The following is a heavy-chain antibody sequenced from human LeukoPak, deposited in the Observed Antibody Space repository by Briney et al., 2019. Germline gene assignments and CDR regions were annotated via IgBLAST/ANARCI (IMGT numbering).Heavy chain of an antibody. D-gene: IGHD1-1*01. Sequence: PGGSLRLSCGASGFTFSSYAMSWVRQAPGKGLEWVSSISGNGDDTAYADSVKGRCNISRDTSKNAVYLQIESLKAEDTAIYYCARDYPGDWNPWEDYFDHWGQGTLVTVSS. CDR2: ISGNGDDT. V-gene: IGHV3-23*01. J-gene: IGHJ4*02. CDR3: ARDYPGDWNPWEDYFDH. CDR1: GFTFSSYA.